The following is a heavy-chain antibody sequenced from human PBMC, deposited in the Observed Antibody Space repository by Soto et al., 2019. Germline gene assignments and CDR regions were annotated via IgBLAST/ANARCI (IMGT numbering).Heavy chain of an antibody. CDR1: GYTFTGYY. V-gene: IGHV1-2*02. CDR2: INPNSGGT. Sequence: QVQLVQSGAEVKKPGASVKVSCKASGYTFTGYYMHWVRQAPGQGLEWMGCINPNSGGTNYAQKLQGRVTMARATSTSTAYMELCRLRSDDPAVYYCASALGYCSSTSCLDDYYYYYGMAVWGQGTTVTVSS. D-gene: IGHD2-2*01. CDR3: ASALGYCSSTSCLDDYYYYYGMAV. J-gene: IGHJ6*02.